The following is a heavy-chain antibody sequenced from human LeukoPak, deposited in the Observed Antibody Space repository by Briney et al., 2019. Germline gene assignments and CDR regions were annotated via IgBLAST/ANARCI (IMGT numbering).Heavy chain of an antibody. J-gene: IGHJ6*02. Sequence: ASVKVSCKASGYTFTGYYMHWVRQAPGQGLEWMGWINPNSGGTNYAQKFQGWVTMTRDTSISTAYMELSRLRSDDTAVYYCAREAPPPYCGGDCYLKPPYYYGMDVWGQGTTVTVSS. V-gene: IGHV1-2*04. D-gene: IGHD2-21*02. CDR2: INPNSGGT. CDR1: GYTFTGYY. CDR3: AREAPPPYCGGDCYLKPPYYYGMDV.